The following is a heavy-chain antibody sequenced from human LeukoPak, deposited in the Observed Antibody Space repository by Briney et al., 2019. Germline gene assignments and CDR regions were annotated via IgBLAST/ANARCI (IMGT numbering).Heavy chain of an antibody. CDR2: ISYDGSNK. CDR1: GCTVSSYA. CDR3: ARVTAVAETY. D-gene: IGHD6-19*01. V-gene: IGHV3-30*04. Sequence: GSLRLSCAASGCTVSSYAMHWVRQAPGKGLAWVAVISYDGSNKYYADSVKGRFTISRDNSKNTLYLQMNSLRAEDTAVYYCARVTAVAETYWGQGTLVTVSS. J-gene: IGHJ4*02.